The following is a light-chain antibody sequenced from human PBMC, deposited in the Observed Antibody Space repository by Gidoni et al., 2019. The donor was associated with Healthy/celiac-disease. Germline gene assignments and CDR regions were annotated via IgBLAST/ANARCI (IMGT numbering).Light chain of an antibody. Sequence: EIVLTQSPATLSLSPGERATLSCRASQSVSSYLAWYQQKPGQAPRLLSYDASNRATGIPARFSGSGSGTDFTLTISSLEPEDFAVYYCQQRSNCPAITFGQGTRLEIK. J-gene: IGKJ5*01. CDR3: QQRSNCPAIT. V-gene: IGKV3-11*01. CDR2: DAS. CDR1: QSVSSY.